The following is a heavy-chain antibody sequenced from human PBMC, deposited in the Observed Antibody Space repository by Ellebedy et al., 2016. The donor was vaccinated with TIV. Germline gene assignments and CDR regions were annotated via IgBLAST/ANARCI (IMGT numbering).Heavy chain of an antibody. Sequence: GESLKISCAASGFTFSSYWMYWVRQAPGKGPVWVSRIKSDGSDTDYADSVKGRFTISRDNAKNTLSLQMNSLSAEDTAVYYCARTEKGTFYFDYWGQGTLVTVSS. CDR3: ARTEKGTFYFDY. CDR2: IKSDGSDT. V-gene: IGHV3-74*01. CDR1: GFTFSSYW. D-gene: IGHD2/OR15-2a*01. J-gene: IGHJ4*02.